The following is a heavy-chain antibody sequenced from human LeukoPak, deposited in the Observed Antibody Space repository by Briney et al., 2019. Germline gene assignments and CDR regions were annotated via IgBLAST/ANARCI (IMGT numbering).Heavy chain of an antibody. Sequence: SETLSLTCTVSGGSISSGSYYWSWIRQPAGKGLGWIGRIYTSGSTNYNPSLKSRVTIPVDTSKNQFSLKLSSVTAADTAVYYCARDYSSSSDYWGQGTLVTVSS. J-gene: IGHJ4*02. D-gene: IGHD6-13*01. CDR1: GGSISSGSYY. V-gene: IGHV4-61*02. CDR3: ARDYSSSSDY. CDR2: IYTSGST.